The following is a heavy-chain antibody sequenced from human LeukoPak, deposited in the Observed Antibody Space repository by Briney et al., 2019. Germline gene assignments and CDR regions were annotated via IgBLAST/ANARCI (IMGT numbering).Heavy chain of an antibody. CDR1: GFTFSSYS. V-gene: IGHV3-23*01. CDR2: ISGSSGRT. J-gene: IGHJ4*02. D-gene: IGHD2-8*01. CDR3: AKESSLNH. Sequence: TGGSLRLSCAASGFTFSSYSMNWVRQAPGKGLEWVSGISGSSGRTYYADSVKGRFTISRDNSKNTLYLQMNSLRAEDTAVYYCAKESSLNHWGQGTLVTVSS.